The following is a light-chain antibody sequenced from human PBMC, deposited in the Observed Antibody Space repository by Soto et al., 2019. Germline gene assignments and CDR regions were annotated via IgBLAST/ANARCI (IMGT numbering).Light chain of an antibody. J-gene: IGLJ3*02. CDR3: TSFTTTNIWV. V-gene: IGLV2-14*02. CDR1: SSDVGSYDL. CDR2: EVN. Sequence: QSALTQPASVSGSPGQSITISCTGTSSDVGSYDLVSWYQHHSGKAPKIIIYEVNKRPSGISDRFSGSKSGNTASLTISGLRAEDEADYYCTSFTTTNIWVFGGGTKLTVL.